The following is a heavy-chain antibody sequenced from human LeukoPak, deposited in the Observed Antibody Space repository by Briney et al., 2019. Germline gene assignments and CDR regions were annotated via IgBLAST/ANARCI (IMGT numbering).Heavy chain of an antibody. V-gene: IGHV3-23*01. CDR3: AKDSPDSSSWYSWDYYYYYYMDV. D-gene: IGHD6-13*01. J-gene: IGHJ6*03. Sequence: GGSLRLSCAASGFTLSSYAMSWVRQAPGKGLEWVSAISVSGNTYHADSVKGRFTISRDNSKNTLYLQMNSLRAEDTAVYYCAKDSPDSSSWYSWDYYYYYYMDVWGKGTTVTISS. CDR2: ISVSGNT. CDR1: GFTLSSYA.